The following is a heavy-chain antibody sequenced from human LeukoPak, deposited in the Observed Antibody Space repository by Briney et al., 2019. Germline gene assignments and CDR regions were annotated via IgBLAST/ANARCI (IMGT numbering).Heavy chain of an antibody. D-gene: IGHD4-17*01. CDR1: GGSISSGGYS. J-gene: IGHJ6*02. V-gene: IGHV4-30-2*01. CDR2: IYHSGST. CDR3: ARGDYGDPFYYYYYGMDV. Sequence: PSQTLSLTCAVSGGSISSGGYSWSWIRQPPGKGLEWIGYIYHSGSTYYNPSLKSRVTISVDTSKNQFSLKLSSVTAADTAVYYCARGDYGDPFYYYYYGMDVWGQGTTVTVSS.